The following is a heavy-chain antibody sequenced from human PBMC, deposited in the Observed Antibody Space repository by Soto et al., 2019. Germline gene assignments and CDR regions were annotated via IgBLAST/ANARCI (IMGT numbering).Heavy chain of an antibody. Sequence: QVQLVESGGGVVQPGRSLRLSCAASGFTISSYAMHWVRQAPGKGLEWVAVISYDGSNKYYADSVKGRFTISRDNSKNTLYLPMNTLRAEDTAVYYCARDRLRYNWNDFPYYYYGMDVWGQGNTVTVSS. V-gene: IGHV3-30-3*01. D-gene: IGHD1-1*01. CDR2: ISYDGSNK. CDR3: ARDRLRYNWNDFPYYYYGMDV. CDR1: GFTISSYA. J-gene: IGHJ6*02.